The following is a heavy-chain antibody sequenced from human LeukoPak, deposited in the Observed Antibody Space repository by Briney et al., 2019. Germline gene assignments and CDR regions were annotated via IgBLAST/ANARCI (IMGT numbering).Heavy chain of an antibody. V-gene: IGHV1-18*01. CDR2: TSAYNGNT. J-gene: IGHJ4*02. CDR3: ARDLVEYSSGWYLDY. Sequence: ASVKVSCKASGYTFTSYGISLVRQAPEQGLEWMGWTSAYNGNTNYAQKLLGRATMTTDTSTSTAYMELRSLRSDDTAVYYCARDLVEYSSGWYLDYWGEGTLVTVSS. D-gene: IGHD6-19*01. CDR1: GYTFTSYG.